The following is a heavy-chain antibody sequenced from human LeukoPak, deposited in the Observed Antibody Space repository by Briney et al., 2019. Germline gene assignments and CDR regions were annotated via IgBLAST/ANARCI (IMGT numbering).Heavy chain of an antibody. CDR1: GFTFSSYA. V-gene: IGHV3-23*01. CDR3: AKDPRYSSSWYYYFDY. J-gene: IGHJ4*02. CDR2: ISGSGGST. D-gene: IGHD6-13*01. Sequence: GGPLRLSCAASGFTFSSYAMSWVRQAPGKGLEWVSAISGSGGSTYYADSVKGRFTISRDNSKNTLYLQMNSLRAEDTAVYYCAKDPRYSSSWYYYFDYWGQGTLVSVPS.